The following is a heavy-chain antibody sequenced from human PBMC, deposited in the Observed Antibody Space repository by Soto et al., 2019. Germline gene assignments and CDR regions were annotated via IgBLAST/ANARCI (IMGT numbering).Heavy chain of an antibody. J-gene: IGHJ2*01. CDR3: ARAPSWWYFDL. CDR2: INVGNGNT. Sequence: ASVKVSCKASGFTFTSSAMQWVRQAPGQRLEWIGWINVGNGNTKYSQKFQGRVTITRDTSASTAYMELSSLRSEDTAVYYCARAPSWWYFDLWGRGTLVTVSS. V-gene: IGHV1-3*01. CDR1: GFTFTSSA.